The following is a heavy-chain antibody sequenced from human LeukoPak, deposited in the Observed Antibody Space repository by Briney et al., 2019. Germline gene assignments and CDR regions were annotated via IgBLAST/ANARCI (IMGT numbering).Heavy chain of an antibody. CDR2: IYSGGTT. Sequence: GGSLRLSCAASGLTVSDNYMSWVRQAPGKGLEWVSIIYSGGTTYYADSVKGRFTISRDISKNTFYLQMNSLRVEDTAVFYCARALPAASHTSFDYWGQGTLVTVSS. CDR3: ARALPAASHTSFDY. D-gene: IGHD2-2*01. V-gene: IGHV3-66*01. CDR1: GLTVSDNY. J-gene: IGHJ4*02.